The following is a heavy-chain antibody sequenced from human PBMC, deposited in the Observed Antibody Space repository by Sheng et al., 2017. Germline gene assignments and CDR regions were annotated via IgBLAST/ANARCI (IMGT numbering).Heavy chain of an antibody. CDR3: AGSYYGSGRNYY. Sequence: QLAESGGGAVQPGMSLRLSCAASGFIFSNYGMNWVRQAPGKGLEWLAVLAHDGSNKYYADSVKGRFTISRDNSKNTLYLQMNSLRVEDTAVYYCAGSYYGSGRNYYWGQGTLVTVSS. V-gene: IGHV3-30*03. CDR2: LAHDGSNK. D-gene: IGHD3-10*01. J-gene: IGHJ4*02. CDR1: GFIFSNYG.